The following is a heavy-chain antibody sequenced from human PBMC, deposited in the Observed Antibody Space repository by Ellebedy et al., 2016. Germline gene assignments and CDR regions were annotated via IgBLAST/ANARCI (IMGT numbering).Heavy chain of an antibody. CDR2: FNPNSGGT. J-gene: IGHJ5*02. D-gene: IGHD3-10*01. CDR3: ARVGRTMVRGVSPHWFDP. CDR1: GYTFTGTY. V-gene: IGHV1-2*02. Sequence: ASVKVSXKASGYTFTGTYLHWVRQAPGQGLEWMGWFNPNSGGTKYAQKFQGRVTMTRDTSISTAYMELSGPRSDDTAVYYCARVGRTMVRGVSPHWFDPWGQGTLVTVSS.